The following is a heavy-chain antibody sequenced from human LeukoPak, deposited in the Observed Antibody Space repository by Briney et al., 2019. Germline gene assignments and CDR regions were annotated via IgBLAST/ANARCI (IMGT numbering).Heavy chain of an antibody. CDR3: AKGRYSSSGWFDP. CDR1: GFTFSSYA. CDR2: ISGSGGST. V-gene: IGHV3-23*01. J-gene: IGHJ5*02. D-gene: IGHD6-13*01. Sequence: PGGSLRLSCAASGFTFSSYAMSWVRQAPGKGLEWVSDISGSGGSTYYADSVKGRFTISRDNSKNTLYLQMNSPRAEDTAVYYCAKGRYSSSGWFDPWGQGTLVTVSS.